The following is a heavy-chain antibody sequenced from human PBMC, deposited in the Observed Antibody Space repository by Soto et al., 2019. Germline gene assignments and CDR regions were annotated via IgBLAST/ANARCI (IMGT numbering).Heavy chain of an antibody. V-gene: IGHV3-15*01. CDR2: IKSKTDGGTT. Sequence: EVQLVESGGGLVKPGGSLRLSCAASGFTFSNAWMSWVRQAPGKGLEWVGRIKSKTDGGTTDYAAPVKGRFTISRXDXKXXLYLQRNSLKTEDTAVYYCTTDSGIYGYYYDGMDVWGQGTTVTVSS. D-gene: IGHD1-26*01. CDR3: TTDSGIYGYYYDGMDV. J-gene: IGHJ6*02. CDR1: GFTFSNAW.